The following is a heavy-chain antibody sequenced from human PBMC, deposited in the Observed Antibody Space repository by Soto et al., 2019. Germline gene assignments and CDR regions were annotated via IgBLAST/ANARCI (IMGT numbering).Heavy chain of an antibody. CDR2: IKSKTDGGTT. CDR1: GFTFSNAW. CDR3: TTDRDHGELRDFDY. Sequence: PGGSLRLSCAASGFTFSNAWMNWVRQAPGKGLEWVGRIKSKTDGGTTDYAAPVKGRFTISRDDSKNTLYLQMNSLKTEDTAVYYCTTDRDHGELRDFDYWGQRTLVTVSS. D-gene: IGHD1-7*01. V-gene: IGHV3-15*07. J-gene: IGHJ4*02.